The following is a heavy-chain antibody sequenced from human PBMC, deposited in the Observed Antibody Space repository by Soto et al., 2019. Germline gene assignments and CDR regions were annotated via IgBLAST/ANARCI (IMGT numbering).Heavy chain of an antibody. V-gene: IGHV3-33*01. Sequence: QVQLVESGGGVVQPGSSQRLSCAASGFTFSMYGMHWVRQDPGKGLEWMATVYYDGHNKYYSDSVRGRFTISRDNSKNMVYLQMNSLRAEDTAVYYCSRDPTSTLVSFDILGRGTMVTVSS. CDR3: SRDPTSTLVSFDI. CDR1: GFTFSMYG. CDR2: VYYDGHNK. J-gene: IGHJ3*02. D-gene: IGHD2-2*01.